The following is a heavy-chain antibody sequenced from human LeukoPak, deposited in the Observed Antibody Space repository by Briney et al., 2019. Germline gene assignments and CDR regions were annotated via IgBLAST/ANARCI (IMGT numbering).Heavy chain of an antibody. V-gene: IGHV4-39*07. CDR2: INHSGST. Sequence: SETLSLTCTVSGGSISTSNYYWSWIRQPPGKGLEWIGEINHSGSTNYNPSLKSRVTISVDTSKNQFSLKLSSVTAADTAVYYCARVIPCRKAVCYDYVWGSYRSGYFDYWGQGTLVTVSS. D-gene: IGHD3-16*02. CDR1: GGSISTSNYY. J-gene: IGHJ4*02. CDR3: ARVIPCRKAVCYDYVWGSYRSGYFDY.